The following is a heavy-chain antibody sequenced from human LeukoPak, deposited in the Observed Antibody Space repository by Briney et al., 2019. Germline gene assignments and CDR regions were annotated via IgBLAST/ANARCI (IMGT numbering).Heavy chain of an antibody. CDR3: ARCRGYSYGYEDY. CDR2: ISNSGNTI. J-gene: IGHJ4*02. CDR1: GFTFSSYS. V-gene: IGHV3-48*04. Sequence: GGSLRLSCAASGFTFSSYSMNWVRQAPGKGLEWVSYISNSGNTIDYADSVKGRFTISRDNAKNSLYLQMNSLRAEDTAVYYCARCRGYSYGYEDYWGQGTLVTVSS. D-gene: IGHD5-18*01.